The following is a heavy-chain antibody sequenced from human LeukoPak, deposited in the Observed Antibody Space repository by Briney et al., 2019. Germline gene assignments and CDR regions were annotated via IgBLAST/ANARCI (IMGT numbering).Heavy chain of an antibody. CDR1: GFTFSSYA. D-gene: IGHD3-10*01. CDR2: ISGSGDRT. V-gene: IGHV3-23*01. Sequence: GGSLRLSCAASGFTFSSYAMTWVRQAPGKGLEWVSSISGSGDRTYYADSVKGRCTISRDNSKNTLYLQMNSLRAEDTAVYYCAKANGYGSGLQLDFDYWGQGTLVTVSS. J-gene: IGHJ4*02. CDR3: AKANGYGSGLQLDFDY.